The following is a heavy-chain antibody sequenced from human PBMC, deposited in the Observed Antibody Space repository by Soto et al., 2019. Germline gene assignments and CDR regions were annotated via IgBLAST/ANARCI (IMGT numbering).Heavy chain of an antibody. D-gene: IGHD3-22*01. V-gene: IGHV1-58*02. CDR2: IVVGSGNT. CDR3: SAEGSGYYDSSGYYLDAFDI. J-gene: IGHJ3*02. Sequence: ASVKVSCKASGYTFTSYYMHWVRQARGQRLEWIGWIVVGSGNTNYAQKFQERVTITRDMSTSTAYMELSSLRSEDTAVYYCSAEGSGYYDSSGYYLDAFDIWGQGTMVTVSS. CDR1: GYTFTSYY.